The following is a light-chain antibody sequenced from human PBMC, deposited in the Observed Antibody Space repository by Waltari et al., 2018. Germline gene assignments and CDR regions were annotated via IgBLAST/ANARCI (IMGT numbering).Light chain of an antibody. Sequence: QSILTQPPSVSGAPGQRVTISCTGSFSNIGAGYDIHWYQRLQGAAPKPLSHGNPDRTSGVPDRFYGSKSGTSASLAIAGLQTEDEADYFCQSYDTTLGTVIFGGGTKLTVL. CDR1: FSNIGAGYD. CDR2: GNP. V-gene: IGLV1-40*01. J-gene: IGLJ2*01. CDR3: QSYDTTLGTVI.